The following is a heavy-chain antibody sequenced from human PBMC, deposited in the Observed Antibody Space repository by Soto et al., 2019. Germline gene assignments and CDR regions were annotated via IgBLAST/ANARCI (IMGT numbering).Heavy chain of an antibody. D-gene: IGHD2-15*01. J-gene: IGHJ4*02. CDR3: ARQIGYCSGGSCYPNFDY. CDR2: IYYSGST. Sequence: PSETLSLTCTVSGGSISSSSYYWGWIRQPPGKGLEWIGSIYYSGSTYYNPSLKSRVTISVDTSKSQFSLKLSSVTAADTAVYYCARQIGYCSGGSCYPNFDYWGQGTLVTVSS. V-gene: IGHV4-39*01. CDR1: GGSISSSSYY.